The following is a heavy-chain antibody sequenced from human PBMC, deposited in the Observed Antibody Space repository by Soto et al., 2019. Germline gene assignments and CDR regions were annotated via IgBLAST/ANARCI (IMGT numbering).Heavy chain of an antibody. Sequence: SETLSLTCTVSGGSISTSAYYWGWIRQPPGKGLENLGSIYYSETSYHNPSLKSRITISVDTSKNQFSLTLSSMTAADTAVYYCARGPYYYDSSGYYYWGQGTLVTVSS. CDR2: IYYSETS. CDR1: GGSISTSAYY. V-gene: IGHV4-61*05. J-gene: IGHJ4*02. CDR3: ARGPYYYDSSGYYY. D-gene: IGHD3-22*01.